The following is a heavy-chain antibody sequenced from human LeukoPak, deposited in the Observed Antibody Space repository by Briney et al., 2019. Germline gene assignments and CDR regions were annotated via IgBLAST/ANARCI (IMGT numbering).Heavy chain of an antibody. V-gene: IGHV4-61*02. D-gene: IGHD2-15*01. CDR2: IYTSGST. CDR1: GGSISSGSYY. Sequence: SETLSLTCTVSGGSISSGSYYWSWIRQPAEKGLEWIGRIYTSGSTNYNPSLKSRVTISVDTSKDQFSLKLSSVTAADTAVYYCARESALYCSGGSCYRVSFDYWGQGTLVTVPS. J-gene: IGHJ4*02. CDR3: ARESALYCSGGSCYRVSFDY.